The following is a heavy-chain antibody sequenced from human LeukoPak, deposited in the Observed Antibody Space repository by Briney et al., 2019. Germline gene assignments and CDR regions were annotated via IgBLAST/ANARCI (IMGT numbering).Heavy chain of an antibody. Sequence: TGGSLRLSCAASGFAFSSYWMSWVRQAPGKGLEWVANIKQDGSEKYYVDSVKGRFTISRDNAKNSLYLQMNSLRAEDTAVYYCARVTDSYGPYYYYYMDVWGKGTTVTVSS. CDR1: GFAFSSYW. V-gene: IGHV3-7*01. CDR2: IKQDGSEK. J-gene: IGHJ6*03. CDR3: ARVTDSYGPYYYYYMDV. D-gene: IGHD5-18*01.